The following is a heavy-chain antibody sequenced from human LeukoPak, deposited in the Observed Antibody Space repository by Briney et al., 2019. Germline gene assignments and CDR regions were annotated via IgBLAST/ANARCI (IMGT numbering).Heavy chain of an antibody. CDR2: INHSGST. J-gene: IGHJ4*02. Sequence: SETLSLTCAVYGGSFSGYYWSWIRQPPGKGLEWIGEINHSGSTNYNPSLKSRVTISVDTSKNQFSLKLSSVTAADTAVYYCARGYGFSSGWYRKYFDYWGQGTLVTASS. CDR3: ARGYGFSSGWYRKYFDY. V-gene: IGHV4-34*01. CDR1: GGSFSGYY. D-gene: IGHD6-19*01.